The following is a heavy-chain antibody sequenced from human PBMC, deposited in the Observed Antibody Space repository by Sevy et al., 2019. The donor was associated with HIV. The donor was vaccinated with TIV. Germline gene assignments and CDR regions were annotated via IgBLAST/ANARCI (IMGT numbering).Heavy chain of an antibody. CDR2: IYHLGST. J-gene: IGHJ5*02. CDR1: GGSVSSDNYY. Sequence: SETLSLTCAVSGGSVSSDNYYWTWIRQHPGKGLEWIGYIYHLGSTASNPSLKSRVTISVDTSKNQFSLKLRSVTAADTAVYFCAREAGYCSNGVCHTGWFDPRGQGTLVTVSS. V-gene: IGHV4-31*11. CDR3: AREAGYCSNGVCHTGWFDP. D-gene: IGHD2-8*01.